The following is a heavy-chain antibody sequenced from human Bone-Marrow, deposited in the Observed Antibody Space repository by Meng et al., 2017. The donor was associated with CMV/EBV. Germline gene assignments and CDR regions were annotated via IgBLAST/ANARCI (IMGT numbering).Heavy chain of an antibody. J-gene: IGHJ4*02. CDR1: GFTFSSYS. Sequence: GESLKISCAASGFTFSSYSMNWVRQAPGKGLEWVSYISSSSSTIYYADSVKGRFTISRDNAKNSLYLQMNSLRAEDTAVYYCARETDGSPDYWGQGTLVTVSS. CDR3: ARETDGSPDY. CDR2: ISSSSSTI. V-gene: IGHV3-48*04. D-gene: IGHD5-24*01.